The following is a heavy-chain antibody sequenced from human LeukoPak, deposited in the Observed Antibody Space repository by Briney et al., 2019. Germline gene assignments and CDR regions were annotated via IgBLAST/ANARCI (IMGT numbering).Heavy chain of an antibody. V-gene: IGHV1-69*04. D-gene: IGHD2-15*01. CDR1: GGTFSSYA. Sequence: ASVKVSCKASGGTFSSYAISWVRQAPGQGLEWMGRIIPILGIANYAQKFQGRVTITADKSTSTAYMELSSLRSEDTAVYYCARAGGRTGTWWFDPWGQGTLVTVSS. CDR2: IIPILGIA. J-gene: IGHJ5*02. CDR3: ARAGGRTGTWWFDP.